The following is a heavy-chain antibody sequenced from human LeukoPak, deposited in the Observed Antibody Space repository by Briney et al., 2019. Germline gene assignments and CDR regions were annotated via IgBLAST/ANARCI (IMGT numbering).Heavy chain of an antibody. CDR2: IIPIFGTA. CDR3: ARMTTELDWFDP. J-gene: IGHJ5*02. D-gene: IGHD4-17*01. CDR1: GGTFSSYA. V-gene: IGHV1-69*05. Sequence: SVKVSCKASGGTFSSYAISWVRQAPGQGLEWMGGIIPIFGTANYAQKFQGRVTITTDESTSTAYMELSSLRSEDTAVYYCARMTTELDWFDPWGQGTLVTVSS.